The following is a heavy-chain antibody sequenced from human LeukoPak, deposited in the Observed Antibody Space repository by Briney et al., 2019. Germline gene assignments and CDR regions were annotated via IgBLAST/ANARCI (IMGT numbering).Heavy chain of an antibody. Sequence: KPSETLSLSCTVSGGSISSSSYYWGWIRQPPGKGLEWIGGIYYGGSTYYNSSLKSRVTISVDTSKNQFSLRVSSVTAADTAVYYCARDAGHQLSRRNYYAMDVWGQGTTVTVSS. J-gene: IGHJ6*02. CDR3: ARDAGHQLSRRNYYAMDV. D-gene: IGHD2-2*01. V-gene: IGHV4-39*07. CDR1: GGSISSSSYY. CDR2: IYYGGST.